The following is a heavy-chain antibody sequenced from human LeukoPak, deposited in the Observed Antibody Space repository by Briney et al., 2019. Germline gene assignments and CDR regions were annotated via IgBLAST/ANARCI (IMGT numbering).Heavy chain of an antibody. CDR2: INHSGST. CDR1: GGSFSGYY. D-gene: IGHD3-22*01. Sequence: SETLSLTCAVYGGSFSGYYWSWIRQPPGKGLEWIGEINHSGSTDYNPSLKSRVTISVDTSKNQFSLKLTSVTAADTAVYYCAREKTCYDGSGNYYGGVFDYWGQGTLVTVSS. J-gene: IGHJ4*02. V-gene: IGHV4-34*01. CDR3: AREKTCYDGSGNYYGGVFDY.